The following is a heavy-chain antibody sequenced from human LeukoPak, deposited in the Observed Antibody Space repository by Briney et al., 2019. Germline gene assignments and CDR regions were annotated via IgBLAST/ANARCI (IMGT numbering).Heavy chain of an antibody. CDR2: ISYDGSNK. V-gene: IGHV3-30*04. Sequence: PGGSLRLSCAASGFTFSSYAMHWVRQAPGKGLEWVAVISYDGSNKYYADSVKGRFTISRDNSKNTLYLQMNSLRAEDTAVYYCAREHDYSTYFDYWGQGTLVTVSS. CDR3: AREHDYSTYFDY. CDR1: GFTFSSYA. J-gene: IGHJ4*02. D-gene: IGHD4-11*01.